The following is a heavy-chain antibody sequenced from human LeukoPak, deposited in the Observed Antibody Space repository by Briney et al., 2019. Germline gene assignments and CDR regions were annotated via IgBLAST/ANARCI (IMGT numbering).Heavy chain of an antibody. J-gene: IGHJ6*03. CDR1: GGSISSYY. Sequence: KPSETLSLTCTVSGGSISSYYWSWIRQPPGKGLEWIGYIYYSGSTNYNPSLKSRVTISVDTSKNQFSLKLSSVTAADTAVYYCARVGYDSSGYYYSFYHYYYMDVWGKGTTVTVSS. V-gene: IGHV4-59*01. CDR2: IYYSGST. CDR3: ARVGYDSSGYYYSFYHYYYMDV. D-gene: IGHD3-22*01.